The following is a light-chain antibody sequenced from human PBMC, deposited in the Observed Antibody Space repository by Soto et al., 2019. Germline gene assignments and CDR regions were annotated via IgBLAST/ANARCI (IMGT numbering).Light chain of an antibody. J-gene: IGKJ5*01. CDR1: QSVLYSSNNNNY. Sequence: DIVMTQSPDSLAVSLGERATINCKSSQSVLYSSNNNNYLAWYQQKPGQPPKLLIYWASTRESGVPDRFSGSGSGTDFTLTISSLQAEDVAVYYFQQYYSTPITFGQGTRLEIK. CDR3: QQYYSTPIT. CDR2: WAS. V-gene: IGKV4-1*01.